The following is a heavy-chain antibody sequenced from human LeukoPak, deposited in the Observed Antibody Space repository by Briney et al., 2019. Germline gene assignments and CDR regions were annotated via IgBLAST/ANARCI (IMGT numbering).Heavy chain of an antibody. CDR3: TRDSSLGDYVGY. CDR2: IRSKAYGGTT. V-gene: IGHV3-49*03. CDR1: GFTFGDYA. J-gene: IGHJ4*02. D-gene: IGHD2-15*01. Sequence: GGSLRLSCTASGFTFGDYARSWFRQAPGKGLEWVGFIRSKAYGGTTEYAASVKGRFTISRDDSKSIAYLQMTSLKTEDTAVYYCTRDSSLGDYVGYWGQGTLVTVSS.